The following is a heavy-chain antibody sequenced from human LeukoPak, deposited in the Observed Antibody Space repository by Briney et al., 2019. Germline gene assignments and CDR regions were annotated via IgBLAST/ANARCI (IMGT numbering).Heavy chain of an antibody. CDR1: GYTFTGYY. D-gene: IGHD3-22*01. CDR2: INPNSGGT. J-gene: IGHJ4*02. CDR3: ARISYYYDSSDY. Sequence: ASVKVSCKASGYTFTGYYMHWVRQAPGQGLEWMGWINPNSGGTNYAQKFQGRVTMTRDTSISTAYMELSRLRSDDAAVYYCARISYYYDSSDYWGQGTLVTVSS. V-gene: IGHV1-2*02.